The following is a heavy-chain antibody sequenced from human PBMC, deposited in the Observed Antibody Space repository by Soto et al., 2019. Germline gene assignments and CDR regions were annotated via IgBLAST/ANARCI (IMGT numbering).Heavy chain of an antibody. J-gene: IGHJ6*02. D-gene: IGHD6-19*01. CDR2: INVGNGHT. Sequence: ASVKVSCKASGGTFSSYAISWVRQAPGQGLEWIGWINVGNGHTKYAQKFHDRVTITRDTSTGTAYMEVSSLRSEDTAVYYCAATIIAVGGSGYYGLDVWGQGTTVTVS. CDR3: AATIIAVGGSGYYGLDV. CDR1: GGTFSSYA. V-gene: IGHV1-18*01.